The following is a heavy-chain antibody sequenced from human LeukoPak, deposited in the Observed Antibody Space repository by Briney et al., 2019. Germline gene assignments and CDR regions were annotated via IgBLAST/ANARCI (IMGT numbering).Heavy chain of an antibody. V-gene: IGHV3-30*02. CDR3: AKSGYYRGLHDY. Sequence: SCKASGGTFSSYGMHWVRQAPGKGLEWVAFIRYDGSNKYYADSVKGRFTISRDNSKNTLYLQMNSLRAEDTAVYYCAKSGYYRGLHDYWGQGTLVTVSS. D-gene: IGHD3-3*01. J-gene: IGHJ4*02. CDR2: IRYDGSNK. CDR1: GGTFSSYG.